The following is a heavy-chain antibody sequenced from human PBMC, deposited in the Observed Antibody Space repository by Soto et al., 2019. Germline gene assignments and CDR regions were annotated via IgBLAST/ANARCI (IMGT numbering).Heavy chain of an antibody. V-gene: IGHV3-23*01. CDR2: ISGSGGST. D-gene: IGHD1-26*01. CDR3: AKDPFSGSYHSLYYFDY. CDR1: GFTFSSYA. Sequence: QPGGSLRLSCAASGFTFSSYAMSWVRQAPGKGLEWVSAISGSGGSTYYADSVKGRFTISRDNSKNTLYLQMNSLRAEDTAVYYCAKDPFSGSYHSLYYFDYWGQGTLVTVSS. J-gene: IGHJ4*02.